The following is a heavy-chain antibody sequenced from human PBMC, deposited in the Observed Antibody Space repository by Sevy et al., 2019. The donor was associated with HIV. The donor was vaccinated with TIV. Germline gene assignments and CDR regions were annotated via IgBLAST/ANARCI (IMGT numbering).Heavy chain of an antibody. CDR2: IYYTGRV. CDR1: GGSIGSYY. CDR3: ARSRFWHGYLDD. Sequence: SETLSLTCSVSGGSIGSYYWAWVRQPPGKALEWIGNIYYTGRVDYNHSLQSRVAMSVDTSKNQFSLALMSVTAADAAVYYCARSRFWHGYLDDWGQGVLVTVSS. D-gene: IGHD3-9*01. J-gene: IGHJ4*02. V-gene: IGHV4-59*13.